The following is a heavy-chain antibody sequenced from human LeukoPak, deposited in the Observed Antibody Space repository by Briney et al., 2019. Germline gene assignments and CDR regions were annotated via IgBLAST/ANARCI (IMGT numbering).Heavy chain of an antibody. CDR1: GGSFNGYY. CDR3: ARGCPSVWFGETRWFDP. Sequence: SETLSITCAVNGGSFNGYYWSWIRQPPGKGLEWIGEINHIGSTNYNPSLKSRVTISVDTSKNQFSLKLSSVTAADTAVYYCARGCPSVWFGETRWFDPWGQGTLVTVSS. J-gene: IGHJ5*02. V-gene: IGHV4-34*01. D-gene: IGHD3-10*01. CDR2: INHIGST.